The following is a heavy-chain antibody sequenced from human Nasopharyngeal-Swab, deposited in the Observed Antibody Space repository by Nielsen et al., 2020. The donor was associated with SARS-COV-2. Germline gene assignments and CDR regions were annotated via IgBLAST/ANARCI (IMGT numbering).Heavy chain of an antibody. D-gene: IGHD6-19*01. CDR2: IFWDDDK. V-gene: IGHV2-5*02. CDR3: AHNQHWGGYEQQWLVPADWFDP. CDR1: GFSLSTSGVG. Sequence: SGPTMVKPTQTLTLTCTFSGFSLSTSGVGVGWIRQPPGKALEWLALIFWDDDKRYSPPLKSRLTITKDNSKNQVVLTMTNMDPVDTATYYCAHNQHWGGYEQQWLVPADWFDPWGQGTLVTVSS. J-gene: IGHJ5*02.